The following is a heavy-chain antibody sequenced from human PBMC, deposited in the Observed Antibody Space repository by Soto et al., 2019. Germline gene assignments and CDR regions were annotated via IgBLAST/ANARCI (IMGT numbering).Heavy chain of an antibody. D-gene: IGHD3-3*01. CDR1: GFTVSSNY. J-gene: IGHJ6*03. CDR2: IYRGGDT. V-gene: IGHV3-66*01. CDR3: ARDRFLQWVPELHGAYMDV. Sequence: GGSLRLSCAASGFTVSSNYMSWVRQAPGKGLEWVSDIYRGGDTYYADSVKGRFTISRDNSKNTLYLQMNSLRAEDTAVYYCARDRFLQWVPELHGAYMDVWGKGTTVTVSS.